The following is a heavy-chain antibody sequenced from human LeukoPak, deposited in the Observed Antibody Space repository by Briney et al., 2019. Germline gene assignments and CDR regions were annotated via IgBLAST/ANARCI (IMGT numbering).Heavy chain of an antibody. CDR1: GGTFSSYA. D-gene: IGHD3-9*01. V-gene: IGHV1-69*05. J-gene: IGHJ4*02. CDR2: IIPIFGTA. Sequence: SVKVSCKASGGTFSSYAISWVRQAPGQGLEWMGRIIPIFGTANYAQKFQGRVTITTDESTSTAYMELSSLRSEDTAVYYCARGKGDILTGLYYFDYWGQGTLVTVSS. CDR3: ARGKGDILTGLYYFDY.